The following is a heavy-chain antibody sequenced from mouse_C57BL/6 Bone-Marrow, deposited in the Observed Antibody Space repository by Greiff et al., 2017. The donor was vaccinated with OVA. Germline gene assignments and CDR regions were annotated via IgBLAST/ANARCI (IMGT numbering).Heavy chain of an antibody. J-gene: IGHJ2*01. D-gene: IGHD1-1*01. CDR3: VSDDYYGVFDY. V-gene: IGHV10-3*01. Sequence: EVKLQESGGGLVQPKGSLKLSCAASGFTFNTYAMHWVRQAPGKGLEWVARIRRKSSNYATYYADSVKDRFTISRDDSQSMLYLQMNNLKTEDTAMYYCVSDDYYGVFDYWGQGTTLTVSS. CDR1: GFTFNTYA. CDR2: IRRKSSNYAT.